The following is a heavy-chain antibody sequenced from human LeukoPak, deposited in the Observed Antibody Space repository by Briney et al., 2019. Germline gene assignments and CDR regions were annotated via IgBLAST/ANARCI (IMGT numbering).Heavy chain of an antibody. V-gene: IGHV4-39*01. CDR3: ASRTRGIAARGVDY. Sequence: SSDPLSLTCSVCGGSMSICSYYWGWIRRPPGRGLESIVSIYYSGSTYYNPSLKSRVTISVDTSKNQFSLKLSSVTAADTAVYYCASRTRGIAARGVDYWGQGTLVTVSS. J-gene: IGHJ4*02. D-gene: IGHD6-6*01. CDR2: IYYSGST. CDR1: GGSMSICSYY.